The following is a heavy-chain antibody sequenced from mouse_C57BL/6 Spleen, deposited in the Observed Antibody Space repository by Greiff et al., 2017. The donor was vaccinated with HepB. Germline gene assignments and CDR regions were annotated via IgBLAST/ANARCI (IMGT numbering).Heavy chain of an antibody. D-gene: IGHD1-1*01. Sequence: EVQLQQSGPELVKPGASVKIPCKASGYTFTDYNMDWVKQSHGKSLEWIGDINPNNGGTIYNQKFKGKATLTVDKSSSTAYMELRSLTSEDTAVYYCASGPTCYYAMDYWGQGTSVTGSS. CDR1: GYTFTDYN. CDR2: INPNNGGT. CDR3: ASGPTCYYAMDY. J-gene: IGHJ4*01. V-gene: IGHV1-18*01.